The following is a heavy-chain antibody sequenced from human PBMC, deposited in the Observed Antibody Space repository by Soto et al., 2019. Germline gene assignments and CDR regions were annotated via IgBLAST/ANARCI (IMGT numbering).Heavy chain of an antibody. D-gene: IGHD3-16*01. CDR2: IYYSGST. Sequence: PSETLSLTCTVSGGSISSSSYYWGWIRQPPGKGLEWIGSIYYSGSTYYNPSLKSRVTVSVDTSKNQFSLKLSSVTAADTAVYYCARTFWGDYYNYMDVWGKGTTVTVSS. V-gene: IGHV4-39*01. J-gene: IGHJ6*03. CDR3: ARTFWGDYYNYMDV. CDR1: GGSISSSSYY.